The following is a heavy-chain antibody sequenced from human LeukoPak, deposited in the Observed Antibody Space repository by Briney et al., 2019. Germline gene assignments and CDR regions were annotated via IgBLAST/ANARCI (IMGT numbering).Heavy chain of an antibody. CDR2: INTNTGNP. Sequence: ASVKVSCKASGYTFTSYYMHWVRQAPGQGLEWMGWINTNTGNPTYAQGFTGRFVFSLDTSVSTAYLQISSLKAEDTAVYYCAYDSSGYYGAFDIWGQGTMVTVSS. D-gene: IGHD3-22*01. CDR1: GYTFTSYY. J-gene: IGHJ3*02. CDR3: AYDSSGYYGAFDI. V-gene: IGHV7-4-1*02.